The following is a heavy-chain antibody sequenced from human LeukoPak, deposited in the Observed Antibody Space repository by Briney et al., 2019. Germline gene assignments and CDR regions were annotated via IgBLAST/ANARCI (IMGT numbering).Heavy chain of an antibody. CDR3: ARGLCGSGSYFLTFDY. J-gene: IGHJ4*02. CDR1: GYTFTAYY. Sequence: ASVKVSCKSSGYTFTAYYIHWVRQAPGQGLECMGWISAYNGNTKYAQKLQGRVTMTTDTSTSTAYMELRSLRSDDTAVYYCARGLCGSGSYFLTFDYWGQGTLVTVSS. V-gene: IGHV1-18*04. D-gene: IGHD1-26*01. CDR2: ISAYNGNT.